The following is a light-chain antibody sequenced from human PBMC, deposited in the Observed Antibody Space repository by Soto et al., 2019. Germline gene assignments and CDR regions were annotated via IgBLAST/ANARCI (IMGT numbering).Light chain of an antibody. CDR2: EVT. CDR1: SSDVGGYNY. V-gene: IGLV2-14*01. Sequence: QSALTQPASVSGSPGQSITISCTGTSSDVGGYNYVSWYQQYPGKAPKLILYEVTNRPSGGSNRFSGSKSGNTASLTISGLRSEDEGDYYCSSYTNMRTVVFGGGTKVTVL. J-gene: IGLJ2*01. CDR3: SSYTNMRTVV.